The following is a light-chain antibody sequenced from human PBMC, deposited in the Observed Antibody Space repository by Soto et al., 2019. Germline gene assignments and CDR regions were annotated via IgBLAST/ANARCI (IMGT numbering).Light chain of an antibody. V-gene: IGKV3-15*01. J-gene: IGKJ1*01. Sequence: EIVMTQSASTLSVSPGERATLSCRASQSVSSNLAWYQQKPGQAPRLLIYGASTRATGIPDRFSGSGSGTEFTLSISSLQSEDFAVYYCQQYYNWPRTFGQGTKVDIK. CDR3: QQYYNWPRT. CDR1: QSVSSN. CDR2: GAS.